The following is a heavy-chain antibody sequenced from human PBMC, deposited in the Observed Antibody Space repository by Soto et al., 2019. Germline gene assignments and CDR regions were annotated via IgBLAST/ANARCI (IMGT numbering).Heavy chain of an antibody. V-gene: IGHV1-69*13. Sequence: SGKVSCKASGVTFKRQDMRLLLQAPGQGLEWMGGIIPMFGTPHYAEKFQDRVTITADESTGTAYLELSSLTSEDTAVYYCATSEGRDGYSFDYWGPGTLVTVSS. CDR3: ATSEGRDGYSFDY. CDR1: GVTFKRQD. CDR2: IIPMFGTP. J-gene: IGHJ4*02. D-gene: IGHD5-12*01.